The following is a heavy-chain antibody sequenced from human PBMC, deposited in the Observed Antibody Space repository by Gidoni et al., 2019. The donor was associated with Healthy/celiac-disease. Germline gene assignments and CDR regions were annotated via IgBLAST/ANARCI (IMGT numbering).Heavy chain of an antibody. J-gene: IGHJ4*02. Sequence: QVQLQESGPGLVKPSEPLSLTCTVSGGSVSSGSYYWSWIRQPPGKGLEWIGYIYYRGSTNYNPSLKSRVTISVDTSKNQFSLKLSSVTAADTAVYYCARGLSGHGRDGYNFDYWGQGTLVTVSS. V-gene: IGHV4-61*01. CDR1: GGSVSSGSYY. D-gene: IGHD5-12*01. CDR2: IYYRGST. CDR3: ARGLSGHGRDGYNFDY.